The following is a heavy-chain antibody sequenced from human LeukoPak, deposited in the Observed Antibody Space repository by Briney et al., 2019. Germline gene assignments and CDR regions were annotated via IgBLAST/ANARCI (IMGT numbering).Heavy chain of an antibody. D-gene: IGHD3-16*02. Sequence: SETLSLTCTVSGGSISSSSYYWGWIRQPPGKGLEWIGSIYYSGSTYYNPSLESRVTMLLDTSKNQFSLKLSAVTAADTAVYYCARDENGYVWGSFRAWGQGTLVTVSS. V-gene: IGHV4-39*07. CDR2: IYYSGST. J-gene: IGHJ5*02. CDR3: ARDENGYVWGSFRA. CDR1: GGSISSSSYY.